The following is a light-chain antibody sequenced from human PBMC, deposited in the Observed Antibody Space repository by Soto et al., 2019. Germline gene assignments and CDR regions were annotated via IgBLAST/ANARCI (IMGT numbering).Light chain of an antibody. Sequence: QSVLTQPASVSGSPGQSITISCTGTGSDVGSSNFVSWYQQHPGKAPKLIFYEVSNRPPGLSDRFSGSKSGTTASLTISGLQAEDEADYFCSSYTTNKTLLFGGGTKVTVL. CDR3: SSYTTNKTLL. CDR1: GSDVGSSNF. V-gene: IGLV2-14*01. CDR2: EVS. J-gene: IGLJ2*01.